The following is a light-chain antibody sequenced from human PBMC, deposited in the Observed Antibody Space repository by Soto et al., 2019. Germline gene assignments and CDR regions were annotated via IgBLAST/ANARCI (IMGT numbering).Light chain of an antibody. CDR3: NSYISTHFVV. CDR2: EVT. J-gene: IGLJ2*01. Sequence: QSALTQPASVSGSPGQSITISCTGTSSDIGGYNYVSWYQQHSGKAPKLMIYEVTNRPSGVSNRFSGSKSGNTASLTISGLQAEDEADYYCNSYISTHFVVFGGGTKVTVL. CDR1: SSDIGGYNY. V-gene: IGLV2-14*03.